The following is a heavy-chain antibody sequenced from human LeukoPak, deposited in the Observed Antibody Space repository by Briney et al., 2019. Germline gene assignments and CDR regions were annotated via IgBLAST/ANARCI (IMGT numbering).Heavy chain of an antibody. CDR3: ARDRHWNQGNFDY. J-gene: IGHJ4*02. CDR2: INPNSGGT. Sequence: ASVKVSCKASGYTFIGYYMHWVRQAPGQGLEWMGWINPNSGGTNYAQKFQGRVTMTRDTSINTAFMELSRLRSDDTAVYYCARDRHWNQGNFDYWGQGTLVTVSS. D-gene: IGHD1-1*01. CDR1: GYTFIGYY. V-gene: IGHV1-2*02.